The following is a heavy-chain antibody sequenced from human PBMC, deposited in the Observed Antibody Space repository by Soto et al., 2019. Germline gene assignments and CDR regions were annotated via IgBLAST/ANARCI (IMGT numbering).Heavy chain of an antibody. V-gene: IGHV1-18*01. CDR3: ARARDYYDSSGYYYGADAFDI. Sequence: QVQLVQSGAEVKKPGASVKVSCKASGYTLTSYGISWVRQAPGQGLEWMGWISAYNGNTNYAQKLQGRVTMTTDTSSSTAYMELRSLRSDDTAVYYCARARDYYDSSGYYYGADAFDIWGQGTMVTVSS. CDR1: GYTLTSYG. CDR2: ISAYNGNT. D-gene: IGHD3-22*01. J-gene: IGHJ3*02.